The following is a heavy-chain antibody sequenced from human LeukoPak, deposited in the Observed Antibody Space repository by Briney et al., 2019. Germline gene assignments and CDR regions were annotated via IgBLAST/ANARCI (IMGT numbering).Heavy chain of an antibody. CDR2: ISRSSRYI. Sequence: GGSLRLSCAASGFTFSSYSMNWVRQAAGKGLEWVSSISRSSRYIYYTDSVKGRFTISRDNAKNSLYLQMNSLRAEDTAVYYCARGYSGYDFRDGFDYWGQGTLVTVSS. D-gene: IGHD5-12*01. J-gene: IGHJ4*02. V-gene: IGHV3-21*01. CDR1: GFTFSSYS. CDR3: ARGYSGYDFRDGFDY.